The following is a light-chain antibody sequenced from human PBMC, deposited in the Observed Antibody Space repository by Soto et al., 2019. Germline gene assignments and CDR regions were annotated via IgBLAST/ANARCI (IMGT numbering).Light chain of an antibody. V-gene: IGKV3-15*01. Sequence: EIVMTQSPATLSVSPGERATLSCRASQTIGSDLAWYQQRPGQAPRLLIYGASTRAIGVPARFSGSGSGTEFTLTISSLQSEDFAVYYCQQYNKWPPYTFGQGTKLAIK. CDR1: QTIGSD. CDR3: QQYNKWPPYT. J-gene: IGKJ2*01. CDR2: GAS.